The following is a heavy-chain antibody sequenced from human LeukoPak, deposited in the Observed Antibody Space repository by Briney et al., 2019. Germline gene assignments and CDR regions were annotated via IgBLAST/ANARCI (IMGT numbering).Heavy chain of an antibody. CDR1: GFTFSSYA. J-gene: IGHJ4*02. CDR3: ARVLLSADTAMVPVDY. D-gene: IGHD5-18*01. CDR2: ISYDGSNK. V-gene: IGHV3-30-3*01. Sequence: PGGSLRLSCAASGFTFSSYAMHWVRQAPGKGLEWVAVISYDGSNKYYADSVKGRFTISRDNSKNTLYLQMNSLRAEDTAVYYCARVLLSADTAMVPVDYWGQGTLVTVSS.